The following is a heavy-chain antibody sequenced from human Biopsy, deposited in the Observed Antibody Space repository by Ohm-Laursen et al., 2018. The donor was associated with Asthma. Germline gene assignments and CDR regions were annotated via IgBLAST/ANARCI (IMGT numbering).Heavy chain of an antibody. Sequence: ETLSLTCTASGVSIRSYYWTWIRPPPGKGLAWIGNIHYSGSTYSNPSLKSRVTISVDTSKKQIPLRLSSVIAADTSVYYCAGFCSGGNCPDHWGQGTLVTVSS. CDR1: GVSIRSYY. CDR2: IHYSGST. V-gene: IGHV4-59*01. D-gene: IGHD2-15*01. J-gene: IGHJ4*01. CDR3: AGFCSGGNCPDH.